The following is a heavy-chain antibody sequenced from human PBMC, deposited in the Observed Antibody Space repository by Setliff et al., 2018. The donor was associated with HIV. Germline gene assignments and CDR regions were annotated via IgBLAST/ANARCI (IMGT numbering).Heavy chain of an antibody. J-gene: IGHJ4*02. CDR2: INHSGST. V-gene: IGHV4-34*01. Sequence: SETLSLTCTVSGVSINSGDYFWSWIRQPPGKGLEWIGEINHSGSTNYNPSLKSRVTISVDTSKNQFSLRLSSVIAADTAVYYCARGPPGSSIGWYVGYWGQGTLVTVSS. CDR3: ARGPPGSSIGWYVGY. D-gene: IGHD6-19*01. CDR1: GVSINSGDYF.